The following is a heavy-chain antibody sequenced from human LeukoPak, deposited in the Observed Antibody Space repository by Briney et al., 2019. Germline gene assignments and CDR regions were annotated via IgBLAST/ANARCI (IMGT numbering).Heavy chain of an antibody. V-gene: IGHV3-30*02. CDR1: GFTFSSYG. Sequence: GRSLRLSCAASGFTFSSYGMHWVRQAPGKGLERVAFIRYDGSNKYYADSVKGRFTISRDNSKNTLYLQMNSLRAEDTAVYYCAKDHKYRIAAAGRGWYFDYWGQEPWSPSPQ. CDR3: AKDHKYRIAAAGRGWYFDY. J-gene: IGHJ4*01. D-gene: IGHD6-13*01. CDR2: IRYDGSNK.